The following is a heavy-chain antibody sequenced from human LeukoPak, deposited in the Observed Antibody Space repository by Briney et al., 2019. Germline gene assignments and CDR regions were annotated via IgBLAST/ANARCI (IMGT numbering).Heavy chain of an antibody. D-gene: IGHD4-23*01. CDR3: ARGGYGGKFDY. CDR1: RFTFSSFW. J-gene: IGHJ4*02. CDR2: IKQDGSEK. V-gene: IGHV3-7*01. Sequence: GGSLRLSCAASRFTFSSFWMSWVRQAPGQGLEWVTNIKQDGSEKYYVDSVKGRFTIYRDNAKNSLYLQMNSLRAEDTAVYYCARGGYGGKFDYWGQGTLVTVSS.